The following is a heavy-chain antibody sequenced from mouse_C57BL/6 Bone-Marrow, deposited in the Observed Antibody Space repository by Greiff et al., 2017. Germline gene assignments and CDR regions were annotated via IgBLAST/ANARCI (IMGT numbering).Heavy chain of an antibody. D-gene: IGHD2-2*01. CDR2: ISYDGSN. V-gene: IGHV3-6*01. J-gene: IGHJ2*01. CDR3: ARGLYYGYDGGYYFDY. Sequence: EVHLVESGPGLVKPSQSLSLTCSVTGYSITSGYYWNWIRQFPGNKLEWMGYISYDGSNNYNPSLKNRISITRDTSKNQFFLKLNSVTTEDTATYYCARGLYYGYDGGYYFDYWGQGTTLTVSS. CDR1: GYSITSGYY.